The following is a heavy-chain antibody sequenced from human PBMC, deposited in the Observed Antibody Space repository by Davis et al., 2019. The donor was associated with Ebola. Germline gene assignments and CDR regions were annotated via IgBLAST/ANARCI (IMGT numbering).Heavy chain of an antibody. V-gene: IGHV1-18*04. J-gene: IGHJ4*02. CDR2: ISAYNGNT. D-gene: IGHD6-6*01. Sequence: AASVKVSCKASGYTFTSYGISWVRQAPGQGLEWMGWISAYNGNTNYAQKLQGRVTMTTDSSTSTAYMELRSLRSDDTAVYYCARDLGKYSTSSVDYWGQGTLVTVSS. CDR1: GYTFTSYG. CDR3: ARDLGKYSTSSVDY.